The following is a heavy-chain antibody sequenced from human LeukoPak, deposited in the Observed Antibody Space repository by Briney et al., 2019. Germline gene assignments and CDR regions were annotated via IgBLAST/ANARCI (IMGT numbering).Heavy chain of an antibody. CDR1: GFTFSGAW. D-gene: IGHD4-17*01. CDR2: IKSDGTT. Sequence: GGSLRLSCAASGFTFSGAWMTWVRQGPGKGLERVGRIKSDGTTDYATPVQGRFIISRDDSTDTVSLQMDSLRSDDTAVYFCATDIPGLGVGELDYWGQGTPVIVSS. V-gene: IGHV3-15*01. J-gene: IGHJ4*02. CDR3: ATDIPGLGVGELDY.